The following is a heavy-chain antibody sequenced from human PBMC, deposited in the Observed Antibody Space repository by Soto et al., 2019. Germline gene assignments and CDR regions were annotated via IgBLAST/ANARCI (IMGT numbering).Heavy chain of an antibody. CDR3: ARDVDRTSHLNWFDP. D-gene: IGHD5-12*01. CDR1: GFSLSGYG. Sequence: PGGSLRLSCEVSGFSLSGYGTHWVRQAPGKGLEWVAVIWYHGTTKNYADSVKGRFTISRDISKNTVYLQMDSLKVEDTAVYYCARDVDRTSHLNWFDPWGQGVMVTVSS. J-gene: IGHJ5*02. V-gene: IGHV3-33*01. CDR2: IWYHGTTK.